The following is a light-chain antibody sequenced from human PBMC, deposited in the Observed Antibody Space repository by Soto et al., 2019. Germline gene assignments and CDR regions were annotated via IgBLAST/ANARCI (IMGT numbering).Light chain of an antibody. V-gene: IGKV1-5*01. CDR1: QSISGW. J-gene: IGKJ5*01. CDR3: QQSYSTPIT. CDR2: DAS. Sequence: DIQMTQSPSTLSASVGDRVTITCRASQSISGWLAWYQQEPGKAPKLLIYDASSLASGVPSRFSGSGSGTEFTLTISSLQPDDFATYYCQQSYSTPITFGQGTRLEIK.